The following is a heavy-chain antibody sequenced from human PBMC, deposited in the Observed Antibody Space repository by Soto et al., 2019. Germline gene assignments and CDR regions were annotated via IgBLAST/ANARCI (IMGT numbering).Heavy chain of an antibody. CDR2: ISSSSSTI. V-gene: IGHV3-48*02. Sequence: EVQLVESGGGLVQPGGSLRLSCAASGFTFSSYSMNWVRQAPGKGLEWVSYISSSSSTIYYADSVKCRFTISRDNAKNSLYLQMNSLRDEDTAVYYCARIQSGSGWYYCYGMDVWGQGTTVTVSS. D-gene: IGHD6-19*01. CDR1: GFTFSSYS. CDR3: ARIQSGSGWYYCYGMDV. J-gene: IGHJ6*02.